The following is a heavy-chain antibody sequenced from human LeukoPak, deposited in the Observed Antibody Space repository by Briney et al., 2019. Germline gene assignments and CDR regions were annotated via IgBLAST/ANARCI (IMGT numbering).Heavy chain of an antibody. CDR1: GFTFGSYW. CDR2: INEDGSDK. V-gene: IGHV3-7*05. CDR3: ARDDRLGY. Sequence: GGSLRLSCAASGFTFGSYWMSWVRQAPGKGLEWVANINEDGSDKHCVDSVKGRFTISRDNAESSVFLQTNSLRAEDTAIYYCARDDRLGYWGQGTLVTVSS. D-gene: IGHD3-10*01. J-gene: IGHJ4*02.